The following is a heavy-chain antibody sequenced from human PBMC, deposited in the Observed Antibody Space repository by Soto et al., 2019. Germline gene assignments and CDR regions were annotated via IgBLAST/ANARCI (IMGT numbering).Heavy chain of an antibody. CDR1: GFTFSSYA. CDR2: ISYDGSNK. D-gene: IGHD3-3*01. CDR3: ARDRLGRTHYDFWSGYLSWGLVDGMDV. V-gene: IGHV3-30-3*01. Sequence: GGSLRLSCAASGFTFSSYAMHWVRQAPGKGLEWVAVISYDGSNKYYADSVKDRFTISRDNSKNTLYLQMNSLRSEDTAVYYFARDRLGRTHYDFWSGYLSWGLVDGMDVWGQGTTVTVSS. J-gene: IGHJ6*02.